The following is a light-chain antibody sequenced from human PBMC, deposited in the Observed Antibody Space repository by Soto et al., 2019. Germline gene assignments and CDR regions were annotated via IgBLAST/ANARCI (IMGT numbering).Light chain of an antibody. CDR2: WAS. J-gene: IGKJ2*01. CDR3: QHYYSAPYS. Sequence: DIVMTQSPESLAVSLGERATINCKSNQSILFSSTGRNYLAWYQQKPGLPPKLIMYWASTRESGVPDRFSGGGSGTDFTLTITSLQAEDVATYYCQHYYSAPYSFGQVTTLQMK. CDR1: QSILFSSTGRNY. V-gene: IGKV4-1*01.